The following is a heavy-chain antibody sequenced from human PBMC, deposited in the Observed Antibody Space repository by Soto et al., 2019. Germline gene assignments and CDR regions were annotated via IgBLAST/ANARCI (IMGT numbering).Heavy chain of an antibody. Sequence: PGGSLRLACASSVFTFSTYTLHWVRQAPGKGLEWVAVVSFDGSNKYYADSLEGRFTISRDNSKNTLYLEMNSLRAEGTAVYYCARDYSTTAPFDYWGQGTLVTVSS. CDR2: VSFDGSNK. CDR1: VFTFSTYT. D-gene: IGHD2-21*01. V-gene: IGHV3-30-3*01. CDR3: ARDYSTTAPFDY. J-gene: IGHJ4*02.